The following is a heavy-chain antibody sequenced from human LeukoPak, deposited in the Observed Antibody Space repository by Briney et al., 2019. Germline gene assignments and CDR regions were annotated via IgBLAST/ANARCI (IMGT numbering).Heavy chain of an antibody. J-gene: IGHJ4*02. CDR2: INPNSGGT. V-gene: IGHV1-2*02. D-gene: IGHD3-10*01. Sequence: ASVKVSCKASGYTFTGYYMHWVRQAPGQGLEWMGWINPNSGGTSYAQKFQGRVTMTRDTSISTAYMELSRLRSDDTAVYYCARDFGDDITMVRGDIDYWGQGTLVTVSS. CDR1: GYTFTGYY. CDR3: ARDFGDDITMVRGDIDY.